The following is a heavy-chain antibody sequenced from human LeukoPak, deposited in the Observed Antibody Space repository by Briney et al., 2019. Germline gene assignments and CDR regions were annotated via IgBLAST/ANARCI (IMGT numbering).Heavy chain of an antibody. J-gene: IGHJ5*02. V-gene: IGHV4-61*02. Sequence: PSETLSLTCTVSGGSISSSSYYWSWIRQPAGKGLEWIGRIYTSGSTNYNPSLKSRVTMSVDTSKNQFSLKLSSVTAADTAVYYCAAMTTDWFDPWGQGTLVTVSS. CDR3: AAMTTDWFDP. CDR1: GGSISSSSYY. CDR2: IYTSGST. D-gene: IGHD4-11*01.